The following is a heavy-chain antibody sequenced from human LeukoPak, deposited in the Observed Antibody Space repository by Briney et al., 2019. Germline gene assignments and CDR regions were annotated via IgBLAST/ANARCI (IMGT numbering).Heavy chain of an antibody. CDR1: GGSISSSSYY. Sequence: SETLSLTCTVSGGSISSSSYYWGWIRQPPGKGLEWIGSIYYSGSTYYNPSLKSRVTISVDTSKNQFSLKLSSVTAADTAVYYCARGDVTVTTVDYWGQGTLVTVSS. CDR2: IYYSGST. J-gene: IGHJ4*02. V-gene: IGHV4-39*07. CDR3: ARGDVTVTTVDY. D-gene: IGHD4-17*01.